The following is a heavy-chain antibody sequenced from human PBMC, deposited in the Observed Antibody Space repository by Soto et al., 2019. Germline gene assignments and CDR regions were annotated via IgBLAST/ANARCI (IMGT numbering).Heavy chain of an antibody. J-gene: IGHJ4*02. Sequence: SETLSLTCTVSGGSISSYYWSWIRQPPGKGLEWIGYIYYSGSTNYNPSLKSRVTISVDTSKNQFSLKLSSVTAADTAVYYCARAVAARPGSGGIYYFDYWGQGTLVTVSS. CDR3: ARAVAARPGSGGIYYFDY. V-gene: IGHV4-59*01. CDR1: GGSISSYY. D-gene: IGHD6-6*01. CDR2: IYYSGST.